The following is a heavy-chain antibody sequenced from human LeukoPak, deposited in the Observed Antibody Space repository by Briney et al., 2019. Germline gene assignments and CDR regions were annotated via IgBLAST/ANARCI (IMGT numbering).Heavy chain of an antibody. D-gene: IGHD3-16*01. CDR3: ARDGGLYYFDY. V-gene: IGHV3-53*01. CDR1: GFTVSSNY. Sequence: PGGSLRLSCAASGFTVSSNYMSWVRQAPGKGLEWVSVIYSGDTTYYSDSVRGRFTISRDNSKNTLYLQMNSLRAEDTAVYYCARDGGLYYFDYWGHGTLVTVPS. CDR2: IYSGDTT. J-gene: IGHJ4*01.